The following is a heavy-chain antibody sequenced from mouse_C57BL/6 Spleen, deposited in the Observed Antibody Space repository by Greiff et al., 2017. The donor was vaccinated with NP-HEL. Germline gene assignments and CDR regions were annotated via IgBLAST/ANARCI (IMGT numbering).Heavy chain of an antibody. CDR2: IDPETGDT. CDR3: TTDTTVVAPDY. D-gene: IGHD1-1*01. J-gene: IGHJ2*01. V-gene: IGHV14-4*01. CDR1: GFNIKDDY. Sequence: EVQLQQSGAELVRPGASVKLSCTASGFNIKDDYMHWVKQRPEQGLEWIGWIDPETGDTEYASKFQGKATITADTSSNTAYLQLSSLTSEDTAVYYCTTDTTVVAPDYWGQGTTLTVSS.